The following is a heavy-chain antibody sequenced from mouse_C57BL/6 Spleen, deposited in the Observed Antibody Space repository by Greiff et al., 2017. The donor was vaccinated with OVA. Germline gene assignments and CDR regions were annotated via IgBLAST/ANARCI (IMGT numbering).Heavy chain of an antibody. V-gene: IGHV1-26*01. CDR1: GYTFTDYY. CDR3: ARYGGYPYYFDY. D-gene: IGHD2-3*01. Sequence: EVQLKQSGPELVKPGASVKISCKASGYTFTDYYMNWVKQSHGKSLEWIGDINPNNGGTSYNQKFKGKATLTVDKSSSTAYMELRSLTSEDSAVYYCARYGGYPYYFDYWGQGTTLTVSS. J-gene: IGHJ2*01. CDR2: INPNNGGT.